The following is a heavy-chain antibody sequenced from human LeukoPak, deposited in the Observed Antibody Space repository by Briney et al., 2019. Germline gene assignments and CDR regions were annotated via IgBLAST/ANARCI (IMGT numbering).Heavy chain of an antibody. D-gene: IGHD2-2*01. CDR3: ARDFTYCSSTSCSDAFDT. CDR2: IYYSGST. Sequence: SETLSLTCTVSGGSISSYYWSWIRQPPGKGLEWIGYIYYSGSTNYNPSLKSRVTISVDTSKNQFSLKLSSVTAADTAVYYCARDFTYCSSTSCSDAFDTWGQGTMVTVSS. V-gene: IGHV4-59*01. J-gene: IGHJ3*02. CDR1: GGSISSYY.